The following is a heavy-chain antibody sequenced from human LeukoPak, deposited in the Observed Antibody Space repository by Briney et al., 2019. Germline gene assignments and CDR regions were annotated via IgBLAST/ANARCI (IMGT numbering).Heavy chain of an antibody. D-gene: IGHD1-26*01. CDR1: GYTFTGYY. CDR2: INPNNGAT. J-gene: IGHJ4*02. V-gene: IGHV1-2*06. CDR3: TRESGSYHGNDY. Sequence: ASVKVSCKASGYTFTGYYMHWVRQAPGQGLEWMGRINPNNGATNYAQKLQGRVTITVDTSISTAYMELSSLRSDDTAVYYCTRESGSYHGNDYWGQGTLVTVSS.